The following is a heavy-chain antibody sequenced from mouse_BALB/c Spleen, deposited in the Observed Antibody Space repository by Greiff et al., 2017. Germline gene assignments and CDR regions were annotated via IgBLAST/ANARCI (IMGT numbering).Heavy chain of an antibody. V-gene: IGHV1S81*02. CDR1: GYTFTSYY. Sequence: VKLQQPGAELVKPGASVKLSCKASGYTFTSYYMYWVKQRPGQGLEWIGGINPSNGGTNFNEKFKSKATLTVDKSSSTAYMQLSSLTSEDSAVYYCTRADGNSRFPWFAYWGQGTLVTVSA. CDR3: TRADGNSRFPWFAY. J-gene: IGHJ3*01. D-gene: IGHD2-1*01. CDR2: INPSNGGT.